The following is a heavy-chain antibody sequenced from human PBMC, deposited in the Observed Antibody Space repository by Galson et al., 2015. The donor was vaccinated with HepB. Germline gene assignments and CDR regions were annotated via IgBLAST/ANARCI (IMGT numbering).Heavy chain of an antibody. CDR3: ARDFHTLGYGGFDY. V-gene: IGHV3-7*03. CDR2: IKQDGSQR. Sequence: SLRLSCAASGFSFKNYWMNWVRQAPGKGLEWVAGIKQDGSQRYYVDSVKGRFTISRDNAEKSLYLQMSSLRDEDTAVYYCARDFHTLGYGGFDYWGQGAVVAVSS. D-gene: IGHD4-23*01. CDR1: GFSFKNYW. J-gene: IGHJ4*02.